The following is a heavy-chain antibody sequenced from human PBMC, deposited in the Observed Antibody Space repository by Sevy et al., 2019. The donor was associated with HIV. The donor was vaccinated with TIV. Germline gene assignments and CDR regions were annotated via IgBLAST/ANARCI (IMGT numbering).Heavy chain of an antibody. Sequence: GGSLRLSCAASGFTFSNYWMHWVRRAPGKGLVWVSRISSDGTNTIYAHSVKGRFTLSRENAKNTLYLHMNSLTAEDTAMYYCARDMSTTVAFDIWGHGTIVTVSS. D-gene: IGHD4-17*01. V-gene: IGHV3-74*01. CDR1: GFTFSNYW. CDR3: ARDMSTTVAFDI. CDR2: ISSDGTNT. J-gene: IGHJ3*02.